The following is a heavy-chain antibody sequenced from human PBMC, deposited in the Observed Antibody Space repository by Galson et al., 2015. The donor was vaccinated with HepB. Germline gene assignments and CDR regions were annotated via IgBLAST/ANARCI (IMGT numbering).Heavy chain of an antibody. V-gene: IGHV3-7*03. J-gene: IGHJ4*02. CDR3: ARLRVTRVRGLVGVYFDL. CDR1: GFIFSSNW. D-gene: IGHD3-10*01. Sequence: SLRLSCAASGFIFSSNWISWVRQAPGKGLEWVANINQDGTEKYYVDAVKGRFTISRDNARDSLYLQLNSLRDSDTAIYYCARLRVTRVRGLVGVYFDLWGQGTLVPVTS. CDR2: INQDGTEK.